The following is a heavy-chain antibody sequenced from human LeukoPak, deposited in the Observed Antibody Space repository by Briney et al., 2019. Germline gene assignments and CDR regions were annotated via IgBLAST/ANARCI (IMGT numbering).Heavy chain of an antibody. CDR2: ISSSSSYI. CDR1: GFTFSSYS. D-gene: IGHD2-15*01. Sequence: GGSLRLSCAASGFTFSSYSMNWGRDAPGEGLEWVSSISSSSSYIYYAHSVKGRFTISRDNAKNSLYLQMNSLRAEDTAVYYCAKVIGYCSGGSCTDAFDIWGQGTMVTVSS. V-gene: IGHV3-21*01. CDR3: AKVIGYCSGGSCTDAFDI. J-gene: IGHJ3*02.